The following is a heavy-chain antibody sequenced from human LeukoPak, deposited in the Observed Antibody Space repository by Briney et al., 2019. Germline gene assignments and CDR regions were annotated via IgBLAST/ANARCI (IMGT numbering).Heavy chain of an antibody. CDR1: GGSISSSSYY. Sequence: SETLSLTCTVSGGSISSSSYYWGWIRQPPGKGLEWIGGIYYSGDTYYNPSLESRVTISVDTSKNQFSLKLSSVTAADTAVYYCARELGYCSSTSCLYYYMDVWGKGTTVTISS. J-gene: IGHJ6*03. D-gene: IGHD2-2*01. V-gene: IGHV4-39*07. CDR2: IYYSGDT. CDR3: ARELGYCSSTSCLYYYMDV.